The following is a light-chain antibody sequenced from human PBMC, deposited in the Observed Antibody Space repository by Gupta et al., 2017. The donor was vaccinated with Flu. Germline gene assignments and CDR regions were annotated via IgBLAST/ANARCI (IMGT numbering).Light chain of an antibody. CDR1: HDIRDC. CDR2: AAS. J-gene: IGKJ4*01. Sequence: PSSLSASAAVRITIPCRTIHDIRDCLAWYQHKPGKGPSLLLYAASTLYLGLPSSFRGSGPWTEFTLTISSLQPEDVATYYCQKCNCAPLTFGGGTKVEI. V-gene: IGKV1-27*01. CDR3: QKCNCAPLT.